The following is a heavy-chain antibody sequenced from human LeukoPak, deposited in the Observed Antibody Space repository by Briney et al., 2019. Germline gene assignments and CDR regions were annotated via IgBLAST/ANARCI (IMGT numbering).Heavy chain of an antibody. V-gene: IGHV3-7*01. CDR3: ARWGYVSAWYYLDS. Sequence: PGGSLRLSCAASGFTFGNNWMACVRQAPGKGLEWVANVKQDGSEKFYADSVEGRFTISRDNAKNSLFLQMSSLRGADTAVYHCARWGYVSAWYYLDSWGQGTLVTVSS. CDR2: VKQDGSEK. CDR1: GFTFGNNW. D-gene: IGHD3-22*01. J-gene: IGHJ4*02.